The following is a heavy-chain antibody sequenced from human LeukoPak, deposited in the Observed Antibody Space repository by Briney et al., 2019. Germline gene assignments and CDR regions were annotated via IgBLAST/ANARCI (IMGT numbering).Heavy chain of an antibody. V-gene: IGHV4-30-4*01. J-gene: IGHJ3*02. CDR2: IYYSGST. CDR1: GASISSGDYY. CDR3: ARGSPSREGAFDI. Sequence: KSSETLSLTCTVSGASISSGDYYWSWIRQPPGKGLEWIGYIYYSGSTYYNLSLKSRVTISVDTSKNQFSLKLSSVTAADTAVYYCARGSPSREGAFDIWGQGTMVTVSS.